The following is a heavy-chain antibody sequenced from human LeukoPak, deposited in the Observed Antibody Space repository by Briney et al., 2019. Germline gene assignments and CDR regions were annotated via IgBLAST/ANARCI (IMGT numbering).Heavy chain of an antibody. V-gene: IGHV4-59*01. CDR3: AREGTTVTHLDY. D-gene: IGHD4-17*01. Sequence: PSETLSLTCTVAGGSISGYYWSWIRQPPGKGLEWIGYIWYSGSTNYNPSLKSRVTISVDTSKSQFSLNLSSVTAADTAVYYCAREGTTVTHLDYWGQGTLVTVSS. J-gene: IGHJ4*02. CDR1: GGSISGYY. CDR2: IWYSGST.